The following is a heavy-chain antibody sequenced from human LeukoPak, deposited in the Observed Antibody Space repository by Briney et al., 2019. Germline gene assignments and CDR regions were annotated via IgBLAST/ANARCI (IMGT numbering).Heavy chain of an antibody. CDR2: IYYSGST. CDR3: ATPGSYRPRGSKDFDY. CDR1: GGSISSSSYY. V-gene: IGHV4-39*01. D-gene: IGHD3-16*02. Sequence: PSETLSLTCTVSGGSISSSSYYWGWIRQPPGKGLEWIGSIYYSGSTYYNPSLKSRVTISVDTSKNQFSLKLSSVTAADTAVYYCATPGSYRPRGSKDFDYWGQGTLVTVSS. J-gene: IGHJ4*02.